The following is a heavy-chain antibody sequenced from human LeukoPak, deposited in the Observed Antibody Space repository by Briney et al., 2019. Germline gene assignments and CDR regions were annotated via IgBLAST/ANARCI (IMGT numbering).Heavy chain of an antibody. V-gene: IGHV3-21*01. CDR2: ISSSSSYI. J-gene: IGHJ4*03. CDR3: ARELERRRYFDY. CDR1: GFTFSSYS. Sequence: GGSLRLSCAASGFTFSSYSMNWVRQAPGKGLEWVSSISSSSSYIYYADSVKGRFTISRDNAKNSLYLQKNSLRAEDTAVYYCARELERRRYFDYWGQGTLVTVSS. D-gene: IGHD1-1*01.